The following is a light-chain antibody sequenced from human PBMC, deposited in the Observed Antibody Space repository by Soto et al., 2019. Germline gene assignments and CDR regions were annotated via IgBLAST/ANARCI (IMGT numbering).Light chain of an antibody. J-gene: IGLJ1*01. CDR1: SSNIGAGFG. CDR3: QSYDSSLRGSV. V-gene: IGLV1-40*01. CDR2: DHA. Sequence: QSVLTQPPSVSWAPGQRVTISCAGSSSNIGAGFGVHWYQQLPGTAPKLLIFDHANRPSGVPDRFSGSKSGTSASLAITGLQAEDEADYYCQSYDSSLRGSVFGTGTKVTVL.